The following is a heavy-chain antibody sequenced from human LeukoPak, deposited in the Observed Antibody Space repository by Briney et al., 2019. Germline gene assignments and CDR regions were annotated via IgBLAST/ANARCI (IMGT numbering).Heavy chain of an antibody. D-gene: IGHD5-18*01. CDR2: VYSGGST. J-gene: IGHJ4*02. CDR3: ARDRYSYGFALDC. Sequence: PGGSLRLSCAASGFTVSNNYMSWVRQAPGMGLEWVSVVYSGGSTYSADSVKGRFTISRDNSKNTLYLQMNSLRAEDSAVYYCARDRYSYGFALDCWGQGTLVTVSS. V-gene: IGHV3-66*02. CDR1: GFTVSNNY.